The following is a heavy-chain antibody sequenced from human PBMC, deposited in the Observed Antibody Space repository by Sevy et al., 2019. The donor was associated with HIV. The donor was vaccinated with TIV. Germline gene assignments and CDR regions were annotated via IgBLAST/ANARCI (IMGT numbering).Heavy chain of an antibody. CDR2: INPNSGGT. Sequence: ASVKVSCKASGYTFTGYYMHWVRQAPGQGLEWMGWINPNSGGTNYAQKFQGRVTMTRDTSISTAYMELSRLRSDDTAVYYCAGRMTMIDKLFDYWGQGTLVTVSS. D-gene: IGHD3-22*01. CDR3: AGRMTMIDKLFDY. J-gene: IGHJ4*02. V-gene: IGHV1-2*02. CDR1: GYTFTGYY.